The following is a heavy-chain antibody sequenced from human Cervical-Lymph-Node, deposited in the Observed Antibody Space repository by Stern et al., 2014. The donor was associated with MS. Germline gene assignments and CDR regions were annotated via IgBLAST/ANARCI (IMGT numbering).Heavy chain of an antibody. D-gene: IGHD2-15*01. CDR2: IRNRANNHAT. CDR3: LCTGGTCSSGY. Sequence: EVQLVESGGGLVQPGGSLKLSCAVSGFIFSGSAMHWIRQASGKGLEWVGHIRNRANNHATAYAASVKGRFSISRDESKNTAFLQMNSLKTEDTAVYYCLCTGGTCSSGYWGQGTLVTVSS. J-gene: IGHJ4*02. V-gene: IGHV3-73*01. CDR1: GFIFSGSA.